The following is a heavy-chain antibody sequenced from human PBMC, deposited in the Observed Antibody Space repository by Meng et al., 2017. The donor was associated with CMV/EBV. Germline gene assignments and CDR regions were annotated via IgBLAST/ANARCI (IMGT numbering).Heavy chain of an antibody. CDR1: GGSVSSGSYY. CDR2: IYYSGST. Sequence: SETLSLTCTVSGGSVSSGSYYCSWIRQPPGKGLEWIGYIYYSGSTNYNPSLKSRVTISVDTSKNQFSLKLSSVTAADTAVYYCARDPRRDEIGCWGQGTLVTVSS. D-gene: IGHD2-21*01. CDR3: ARDPRRDEIGC. J-gene: IGHJ4*02. V-gene: IGHV4-61*01.